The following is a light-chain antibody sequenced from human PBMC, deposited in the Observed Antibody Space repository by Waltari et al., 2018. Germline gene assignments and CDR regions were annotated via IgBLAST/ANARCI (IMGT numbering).Light chain of an antibody. CDR1: SGHSSNI. J-gene: IGLJ3*02. V-gene: IGLV4-69*01. Sequence: QLVLTQPPSASASLGASVKLTCTLDSGHSSNIVAWLHQQPEEGPRYLMKINSDGRHSKGDEIPDRFAGSSSGAERYLTISSGQSEDEADYYGQTGGHGTWVFGGGTKLTVL. CDR2: INSDGRH. CDR3: QTGGHGTWV.